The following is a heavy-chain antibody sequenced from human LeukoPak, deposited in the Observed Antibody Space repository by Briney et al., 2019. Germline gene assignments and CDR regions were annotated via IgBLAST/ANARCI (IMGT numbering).Heavy chain of an antibody. J-gene: IGHJ4*02. D-gene: IGHD3-22*01. V-gene: IGHV3-7*01. CDR2: IKQDGSEK. CDR3: AGNGHRSVWTMIVVL. Sequence: GGSLRLSCTASEFTLSSYCMKWVRQAPGRGLELVANIKQDGSEKYYVDSMKGRCTISRDNAKNSLYLQMNSLRVEDTAVYYCAGNGHRSVWTMIVVLWGQGTLVTVSS. CDR1: EFTLSSYC.